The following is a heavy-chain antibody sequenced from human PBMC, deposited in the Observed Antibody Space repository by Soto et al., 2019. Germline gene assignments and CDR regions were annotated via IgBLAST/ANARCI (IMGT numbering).Heavy chain of an antibody. CDR1: GFTFDDYA. Sequence: RLSCAASGFTFDDYAMHWVRQAPGKGLEWVSGISWNSGSIGYADSVKGRFTISRDNAKNSLYLQMNSLRAEDTALYYCAKAGYCSSTSCYAGGGAFDIWGQGTMVTVAS. J-gene: IGHJ3*02. V-gene: IGHV3-9*01. CDR3: AKAGYCSSTSCYAGGGAFDI. D-gene: IGHD2-2*01. CDR2: ISWNSGSI.